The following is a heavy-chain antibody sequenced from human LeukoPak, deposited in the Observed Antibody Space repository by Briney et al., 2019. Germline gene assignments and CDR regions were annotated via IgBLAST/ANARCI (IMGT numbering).Heavy chain of an antibody. CDR2: INRGGSTI. Sequence: GGSLRLPCAVSGFTFRSYEMNWVREALGKGLEWVSYINRGGSTIYYADSVKGRFTISRDNAKNSLYLQMNSLRAEDTAVYFCAREVVVVPASPFDYWSQATLVTV. J-gene: IGHJ4*02. D-gene: IGHD2-2*01. CDR1: GFTFRSYE. CDR3: AREVVVVPASPFDY. V-gene: IGHV3-48*03.